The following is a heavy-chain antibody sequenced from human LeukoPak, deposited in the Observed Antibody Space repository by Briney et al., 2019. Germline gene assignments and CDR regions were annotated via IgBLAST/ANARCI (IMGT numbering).Heavy chain of an antibody. Sequence: ASVKVSCKASGGTFSSYAISWVRQAPGQGLEWMGGIIPIFGTANYAQKFQGRVTITADESTSTAYMELSSLRSEDTAVYYCARGYVDTLVGSYYFDYWGQGTLVTVSS. CDR2: IIPIFGTA. D-gene: IGHD5-18*01. CDR1: GGTFSSYA. V-gene: IGHV1-69*13. J-gene: IGHJ4*02. CDR3: ARGYVDTLVGSYYFDY.